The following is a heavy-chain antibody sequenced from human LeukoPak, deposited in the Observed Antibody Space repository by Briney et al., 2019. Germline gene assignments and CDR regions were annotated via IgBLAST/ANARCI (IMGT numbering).Heavy chain of an antibody. Sequence: PGGSLRLSCAASGFTVSFNYMSWVRQAPGKGLEWISVIYSGGSTYYADSVKGRFTISRDDSKNTLYLQMNSLRAEDTAIYYCARAQWRTYSYYYMDVWGKGTTDTVSS. CDR1: GFTVSFNY. J-gene: IGHJ6*03. CDR3: ARAQWRTYSYYYMDV. V-gene: IGHV3-53*01. CDR2: IYSGGST. D-gene: IGHD6-19*01.